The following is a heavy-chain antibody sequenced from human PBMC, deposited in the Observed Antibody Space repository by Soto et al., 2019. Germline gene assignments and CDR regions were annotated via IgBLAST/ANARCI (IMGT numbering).Heavy chain of an antibody. CDR2: ISAYNGNT. J-gene: IGHJ3*02. Sequence: ASVKVSCTASGYTFTSYGISWVRQAPGQGLEWMGWISAYNGNTNYAQKLQGRVTMTTDTSTSTAYMELRSLRSDDTAVYYCARLYYYDSSGYYSGAFDIWGQGTMVTVSS. CDR3: ARLYYYDSSGYYSGAFDI. CDR1: GYTFTSYG. D-gene: IGHD3-22*01. V-gene: IGHV1-18*01.